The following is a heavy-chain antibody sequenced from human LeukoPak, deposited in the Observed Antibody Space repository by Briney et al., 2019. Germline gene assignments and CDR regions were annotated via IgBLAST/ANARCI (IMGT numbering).Heavy chain of an antibody. Sequence: GGSLRLSCAASGFTFSSYGMHWVRQAPGKGLEWVAVISYDGSNKYYADSVKGRFTISRDNSKNTLCLQMNSLRAEDTAVYYCAKDGNYYGSGSYPNWFDPWGQGTLVTVSS. CDR2: ISYDGSNK. V-gene: IGHV3-30*18. CDR3: AKDGNYYGSGSYPNWFDP. J-gene: IGHJ5*02. CDR1: GFTFSSYG. D-gene: IGHD3-10*01.